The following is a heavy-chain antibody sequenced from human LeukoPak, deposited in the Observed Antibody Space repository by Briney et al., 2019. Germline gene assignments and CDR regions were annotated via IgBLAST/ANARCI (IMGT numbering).Heavy chain of an antibody. V-gene: IGHV3-23*01. CDR1: GFTFSSYA. CDR3: AKGGGGVLAS. D-gene: IGHD3-16*01. J-gene: IGHJ4*02. Sequence: GSLRLSCAASGFTFSSYAMSWVRQAPGKGLEWVSSISGSGGSTYYADSVKGRFTISRDNSKNTLFLQMNSLKADDTAVYYCAKGGGGVLASWGQGTLVTVSS. CDR2: ISGSGGST.